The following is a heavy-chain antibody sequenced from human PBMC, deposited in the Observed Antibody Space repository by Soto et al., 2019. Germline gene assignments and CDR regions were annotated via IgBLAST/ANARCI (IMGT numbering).Heavy chain of an antibody. V-gene: IGHV3-74*01. CDR2: INRDGTAT. CDR3: ATIGTGSYNLFDA. Sequence: EVQRVESGGGLVQPWGSLRLSCAASGFTFTGNWMHWVRQGPGKGLVWVARINRDGTATTYAYSVTGRFTLSRDNSTNTHYLQMHSLGAEDTAVYYCATIGTGSYNLFDAWGQGTMVTVSS. CDR1: GFTFTGNW. D-gene: IGHD1-26*01. J-gene: IGHJ5*02.